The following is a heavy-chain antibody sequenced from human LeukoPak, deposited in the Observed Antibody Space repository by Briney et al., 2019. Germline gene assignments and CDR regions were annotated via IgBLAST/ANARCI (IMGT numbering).Heavy chain of an antibody. D-gene: IGHD2-8*02. Sequence: QPGGSLRLSCAASGFTFSSFGMNWVRQAPGKGLEWISYISTSSLNTIHYADSVKGRFTISRDNAKNSLYLQMNSLRVEDTAVYYCASYLYWWSDLGYWGQGTLVTVSS. V-gene: IGHV3-48*04. CDR2: ISTSSLNTI. CDR1: GFTFSSFG. J-gene: IGHJ4*02. CDR3: ASYLYWWSDLGY.